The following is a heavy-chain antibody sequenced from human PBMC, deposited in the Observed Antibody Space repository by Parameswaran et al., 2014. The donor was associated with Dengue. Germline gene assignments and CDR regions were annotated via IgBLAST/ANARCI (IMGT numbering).Heavy chain of an antibody. CDR2: ISYDGSNK. Sequence: WIRQPQEGAGVVAVISYDGSNKYYADSVKGRFTISRDNSKNTLYLQMNGLRAEDTAVYYCARVGVYCSGGSCHGYYYYMDVWGKGTTVPSP. V-gene: IGHV3-30-3*01. J-gene: IGHJ6*03. CDR3: ARVGVYCSGGSCHGYYYYMDV. D-gene: IGHD2-15*01.